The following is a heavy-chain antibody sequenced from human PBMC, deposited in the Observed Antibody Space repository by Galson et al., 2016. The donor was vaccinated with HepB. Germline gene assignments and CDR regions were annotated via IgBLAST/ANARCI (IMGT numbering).Heavy chain of an antibody. Sequence: SLRLSCAASGFTFRDYYMSWLRQAPGKGLEGVSYISSSGSTIYYADSVKGRFTISRDHAKNSLYLQMNSLRAEDTAVYYCARTASLGDWGSRWYFDLWGRGTLVTVSS. CDR3: ARTASLGDWGSRWYFDL. CDR1: GFTFRDYY. CDR2: ISSSGSTI. D-gene: IGHD7-27*01. J-gene: IGHJ2*01. V-gene: IGHV3-11*01.